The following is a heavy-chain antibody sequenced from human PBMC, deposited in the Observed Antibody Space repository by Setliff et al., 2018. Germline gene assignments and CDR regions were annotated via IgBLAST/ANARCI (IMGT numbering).Heavy chain of an antibody. CDR1: GFSFSTYA. D-gene: IGHD3-3*01. CDR3: ARIFLYGTSWYFDN. J-gene: IGHJ4*02. CDR2: IPNAGSNK. Sequence: PGGSLRLSCAASGFSFSTYAMHWVRQAPGKGPEWVAVIPNAGSNKYYADSVKGRFTISRDNSNNTLYLHMSSLRAEDTAVYFCARIFLYGTSWYFDNWGQGTLVTVSS. V-gene: IGHV3-30*07.